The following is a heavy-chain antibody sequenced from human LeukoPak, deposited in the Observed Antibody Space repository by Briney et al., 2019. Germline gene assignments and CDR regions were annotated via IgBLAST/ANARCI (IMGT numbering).Heavy chain of an antibody. V-gene: IGHV1-2*02. CDR1: GYTFTGYY. J-gene: IGHJ4*02. D-gene: IGHD1-26*01. CDR3: ARSQWELRLSFDY. CDR2: INPLSGGT. Sequence: ASVKVSCKASGYTFTGYYIHWVRQTPGQGFEWMGWINPLSGGTNYAQKFQGRVTMTRDTSINTAYMELSRLRSDDTAVYYCARSQWELRLSFDYWGQGTLVTVSS.